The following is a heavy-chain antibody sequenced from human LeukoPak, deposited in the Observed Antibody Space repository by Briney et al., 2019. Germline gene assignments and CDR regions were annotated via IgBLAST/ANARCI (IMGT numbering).Heavy chain of an antibody. Sequence: GGSLRLSCAASGFTFSSYGMHWVRQAPGEGLEWVAVISYDGSNKYYADSVKGRFTISRDNSKNTLYLQMNSLRAEDTAVYYCAKSFYGGGTYGMDVWGQGTTVTVSS. J-gene: IGHJ6*02. CDR2: ISYDGSNK. CDR3: AKSFYGGGTYGMDV. V-gene: IGHV3-30*18. CDR1: GFTFSSYG. D-gene: IGHD4-23*01.